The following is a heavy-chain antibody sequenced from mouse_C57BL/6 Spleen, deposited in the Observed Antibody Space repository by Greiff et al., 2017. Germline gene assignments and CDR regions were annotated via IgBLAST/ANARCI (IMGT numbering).Heavy chain of an antibody. Sequence: VQLVESGGGLVKPGGSLKLSCAASGFTFSDSGMHWVRQAPEKGLEWVAYISSGSSTIYYADTVKGRFTISRDNAKNTLFLQMTSLRSEDTAMYYCATAGAWFAYWGQGTLVTVSA. V-gene: IGHV5-17*01. CDR3: ATAGAWFAY. J-gene: IGHJ3*01. CDR2: ISSGSSTI. CDR1: GFTFSDSG.